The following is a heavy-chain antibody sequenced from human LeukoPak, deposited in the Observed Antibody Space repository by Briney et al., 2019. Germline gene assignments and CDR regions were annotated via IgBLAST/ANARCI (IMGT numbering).Heavy chain of an antibody. V-gene: IGHV3-23*01. Sequence: QAGGSLRLSCAASGFTFSTYAMTWVRQAPGKGLEWVSSISGSGGGTYYADSVKGRFTISRDNSKNTLYLQMNSLRAEDTAVYYCAKSSPNSLNYCGGDCYHFDYWGQGTLVTVSS. CDR1: GFTFSTYA. CDR3: AKSSPNSLNYCGGDCYHFDY. D-gene: IGHD2-21*01. CDR2: ISGSGGGT. J-gene: IGHJ4*02.